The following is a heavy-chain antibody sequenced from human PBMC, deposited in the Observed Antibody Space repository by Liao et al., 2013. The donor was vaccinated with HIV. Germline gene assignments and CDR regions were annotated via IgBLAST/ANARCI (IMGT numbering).Heavy chain of an antibody. V-gene: IGHV4-30-4*08. D-gene: IGHD3-22*01. J-gene: IGHJ4*02. CDR2: IYHTGST. CDR1: GGSISSVDYY. Sequence: QLQLQESGPREVKPLQTLALTCAVSGGSISSVDYYWSWIRQPPGKGLEWIGYIYHTGSTYYNPSLKSRLTISVDTSKNQFSLTLNSVTAADTAVYYCARERGGRRLYYFDYWGQGTLVTVSS. CDR3: ARERGGRRLYYFDY.